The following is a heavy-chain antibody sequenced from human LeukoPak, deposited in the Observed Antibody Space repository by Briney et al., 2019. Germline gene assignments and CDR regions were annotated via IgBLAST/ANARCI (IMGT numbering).Heavy chain of an antibody. D-gene: IGHD6-19*01. Sequence: PSETLSLTCSVSGGSISGNDYYWGWIRQPPGKGLEWIGTNNGATKSNPSLSSRVTMSIDTSKNQFSLKLRSVTAADTAVYYCAREARFALPVVGSGDYWGQGTLVTVSS. J-gene: IGHJ4*02. CDR2: NNGAT. V-gene: IGHV4-39*07. CDR3: AREARFALPVVGSGDY. CDR1: GGSISGNDYY.